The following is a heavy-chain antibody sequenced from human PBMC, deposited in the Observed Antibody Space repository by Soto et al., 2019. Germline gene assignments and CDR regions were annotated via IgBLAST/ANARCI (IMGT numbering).Heavy chain of an antibody. CDR3: ARGGGAYSLDY. CDR2: MNPNSGNS. D-gene: IGHD2-15*01. CDR1: GYTFSSYD. J-gene: IGHJ4*02. V-gene: IGHV1-8*01. Sequence: QVQLVQSGAEVKKPGASVNVSCKPSGYTFSSYDINWVRQATGQGLEWMGWMNPNSGNSCYARRFGGRVTMTSNTSLSTAYMELSSLKSGDTAVYYCARGGGAYSLDYWRQGTLVTVSS.